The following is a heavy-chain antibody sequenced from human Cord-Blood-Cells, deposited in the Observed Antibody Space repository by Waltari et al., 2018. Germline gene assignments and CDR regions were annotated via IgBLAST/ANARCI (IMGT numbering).Heavy chain of an antibody. V-gene: IGHV3-48*03. CDR3: ARDKYCGGDCYSGGDAFDI. J-gene: IGHJ3*02. CDR2: ISSSGSTI. Sequence: EVQLVESGGGLVQPGGSLRLSCAASGFTFSSYDMNWVRQAPGKGLEWVSYISSSGSTIYYADSVKGRFTISRDNAKNSLYLQMNSLRAEDTAVYYCARDKYCGGDCYSGGDAFDIWGQGTMVTVSS. CDR1: GFTFSSYD. D-gene: IGHD2-21*02.